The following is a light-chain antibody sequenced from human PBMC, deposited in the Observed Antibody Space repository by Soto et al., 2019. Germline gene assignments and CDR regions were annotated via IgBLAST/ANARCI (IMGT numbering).Light chain of an antibody. J-gene: IGKJ2*01. CDR1: QSISSS. CDR2: GAS. CDR3: QQYNNGPTYT. V-gene: IGKV3-15*01. Sequence: EIVMTQSPATLSVSPGERATLSRRASQSISSSLAWYQQKPGQAPRLLIYGASTRATGIPARFSGSGSGTEFTLTICSLQSEDFAVYYCQQYNNGPTYTFGQGTKLEIK.